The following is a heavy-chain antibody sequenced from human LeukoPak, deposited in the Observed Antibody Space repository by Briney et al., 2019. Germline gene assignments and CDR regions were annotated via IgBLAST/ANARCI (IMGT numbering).Heavy chain of an antibody. Sequence: ASVKVSCKASGYTFTGYYMHWVRQAPGQGLEWMGWINPNSGGTNYAQKFQGRVTMTRDTSISTAYMELSRLRSDDTAVYYCARGMVRGVITSRAAAYWGQGTLVTVPS. CDR1: GYTFTGYY. V-gene: IGHV1-2*02. J-gene: IGHJ4*02. CDR3: ARGMVRGVITSRAAAY. D-gene: IGHD3-10*01. CDR2: INPNSGGT.